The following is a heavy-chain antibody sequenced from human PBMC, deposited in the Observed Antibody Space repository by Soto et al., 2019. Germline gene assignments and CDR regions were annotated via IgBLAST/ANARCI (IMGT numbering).Heavy chain of an antibody. CDR1: GYTFSNFG. J-gene: IGHJ6*03. CDR2: INPDNGDT. V-gene: IGHV1-18*01. D-gene: IGHD3-10*02. Sequence: QVQLVQSGAEVKKPGASLKVSCKASGYTFSNFGVSWVRQAPGQGLEWIGWINPDNGDTNYGQKFQGRATMTTDTFTNTADMEVRGLSSDDTAVSYWARRVRVSAFLVYNTDVWGEGTTVSVSS. CDR3: ARRVRVSAFLVYNTDV.